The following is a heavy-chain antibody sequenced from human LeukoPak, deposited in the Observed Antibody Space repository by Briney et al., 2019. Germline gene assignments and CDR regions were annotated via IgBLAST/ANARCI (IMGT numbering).Heavy chain of an antibody. Sequence: GASVKVSCKASGYPFINFGINWVRQAPGQGLEWMGGISAHNGNTNYAQKLQGRVTMTTDTSTSTAYMELRSLRSDDTAVYYCARQSMVVAARLIDYWGQGTLVTVSS. D-gene: IGHD2-15*01. CDR1: GYPFINFG. J-gene: IGHJ4*02. CDR2: ISAHNGNT. V-gene: IGHV1-18*01. CDR3: ARQSMVVAARLIDY.